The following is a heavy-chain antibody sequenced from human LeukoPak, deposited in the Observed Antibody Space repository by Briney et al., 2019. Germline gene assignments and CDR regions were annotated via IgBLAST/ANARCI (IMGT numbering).Heavy chain of an antibody. CDR1: GFTFSGSP. V-gene: IGHV3-73*01. CDR3: AQSNY. J-gene: IGHJ4*02. Sequence: GGSLRLSCAASGFTFSGSPILWVRQASGKGLEWVGRIRSKADNYATAYAASVQGRCTISRDDSKSTAYLQLNSLKTEDTAVYYCAQSNYWGQGALVTVSS. CDR2: IRSKADNYAT.